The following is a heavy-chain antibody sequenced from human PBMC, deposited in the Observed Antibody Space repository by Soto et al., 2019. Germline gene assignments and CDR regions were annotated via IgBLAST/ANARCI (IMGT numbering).Heavy chain of an antibody. V-gene: IGHV3-30*18. CDR3: AKDALRGDSYGYFDY. D-gene: IGHD5-18*01. CDR2: ISYDGSNK. CDR1: GFTFRSYG. J-gene: IGHJ4*02. Sequence: QVQLVEPGGGVVQPGRSLRLSCAASGFTFRSYGMHWVRQAPGKGLEWVAVISYDGSNKYYADSVKGRFTISRDNSKNTLYLQMNSLRAEDTAVYYCAKDALRGDSYGYFDYWGQGTLVTVSS.